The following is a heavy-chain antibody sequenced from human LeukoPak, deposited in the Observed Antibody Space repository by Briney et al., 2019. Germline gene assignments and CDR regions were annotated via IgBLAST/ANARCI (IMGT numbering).Heavy chain of an antibody. V-gene: IGHV3-33*01. Sequence: GGSLRLTCAASGFTFSNYGMHWVRQAPGKGLEWVAVIWYDGSNKYYADSVKGRFTISRDNSKNTLYLQMNSLRAEDTAVYYCARGDYYDSSGYSQYFQHWGQGTLVTVSS. D-gene: IGHD3-22*01. J-gene: IGHJ1*01. CDR2: IWYDGSNK. CDR1: GFTFSNYG. CDR3: ARGDYYDSSGYSQYFQH.